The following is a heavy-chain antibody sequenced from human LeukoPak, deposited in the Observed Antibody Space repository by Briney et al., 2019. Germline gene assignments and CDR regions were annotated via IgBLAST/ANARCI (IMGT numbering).Heavy chain of an antibody. V-gene: IGHV3-7*01. CDR1: GFTFSSYW. Sequence: PGGSLRLSCAASGFTFSSYWMSWVRQAPGKGLEWVANIKQDGSGKYYVDSVKGRFTISRDNAKNSLYLQMNSLRAEDTAVYYCARDEGSWTSYYFDYWGQGTLVTVSS. D-gene: IGHD3-16*02. CDR2: IKQDGSGK. J-gene: IGHJ4*02. CDR3: ARDEGSWTSYYFDY.